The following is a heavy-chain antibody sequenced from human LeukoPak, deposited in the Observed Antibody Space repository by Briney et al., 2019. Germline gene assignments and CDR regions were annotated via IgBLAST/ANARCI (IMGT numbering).Heavy chain of an antibody. CDR1: GSTFTTSW. CDR2: IYPGDSDT. D-gene: IGHD5-12*01. J-gene: IGHJ4*02. Sequence: GESLEISCKGSGSTFTTSWIAWVRPMPGKGLEWMGIIYPGDSDTRYSPSFQGQVTISADKSISTAYLQWSSLKASDTAMYYCARQYSGFDYWGQGTLVTVSS. CDR3: ARQYSGFDY. V-gene: IGHV5-51*01.